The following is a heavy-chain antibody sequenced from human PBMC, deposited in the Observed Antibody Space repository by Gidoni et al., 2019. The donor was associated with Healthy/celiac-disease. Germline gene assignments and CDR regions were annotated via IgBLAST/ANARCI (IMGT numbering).Heavy chain of an antibody. Sequence: QVQLVQSGAAVKKPGASVKVSCKASGYTLTGSYMHWVRQAPGQGLEWMGCINPDSGGTNYAQKFQGRVTMTRDTSISTAYMELSRLRSDDTAVYYCARNRLRYFDWLSTGWFDPWGQGTLVTVSS. D-gene: IGHD3-9*01. CDR3: ARNRLRYFDWLSTGWFDP. J-gene: IGHJ5*02. CDR1: GYTLTGSY. V-gene: IGHV1-2*02. CDR2: INPDSGGT.